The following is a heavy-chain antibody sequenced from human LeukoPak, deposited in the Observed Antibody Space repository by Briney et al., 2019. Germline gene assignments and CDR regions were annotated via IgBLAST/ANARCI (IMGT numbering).Heavy chain of an antibody. CDR3: AELGITMIGGV. CDR2: IKQDGSEK. D-gene: IGHD3-10*02. V-gene: IGHV3-7*01. Sequence: GGSLRLSCAASGFTFSSYWMSWVRQVPGKELEWVANIKQDGSEKYYVDSVKGRFTISRDNAKNSLYLQMNSLRAEDTAVYYCAELGITMIGGVWGKGTTVTISS. J-gene: IGHJ6*04. CDR1: GFTFSSYW.